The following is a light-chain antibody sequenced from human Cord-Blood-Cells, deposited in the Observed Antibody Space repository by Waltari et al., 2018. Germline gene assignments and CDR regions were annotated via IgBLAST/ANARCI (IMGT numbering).Light chain of an antibody. V-gene: IGLV3-1*01. Sequence: SYELTHPPPVSVSLGQTASITCPGDHLGGKYACWYQQKPGQPPVLVIYQDSKRSSGTPGRFSGSNYGNTATLTISGTQAMDEADYYCQAWDSSTVVFGGGTKLTVL. CDR1: HLGGKY. J-gene: IGLJ2*01. CDR3: QAWDSSTVV. CDR2: QDS.